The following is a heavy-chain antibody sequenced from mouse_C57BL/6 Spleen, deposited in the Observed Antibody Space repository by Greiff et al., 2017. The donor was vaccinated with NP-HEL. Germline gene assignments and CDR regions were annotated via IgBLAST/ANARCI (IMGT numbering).Heavy chain of an antibody. J-gene: IGHJ3*01. D-gene: IGHD4-1*01. Sequence: VKLVESGAELARPGASVKMSCKASGYTFTSYTMHWVKQRPGQGLEWIGYINPSSGYTKYNQKFKDKATLTADKSSSTAYMQLSSLTSEDSAVYYCALNWDEGIAYWGQGTLVTVSA. V-gene: IGHV1-4*01. CDR2: INPSSGYT. CDR3: ALNWDEGIAY. CDR1: GYTFTSYT.